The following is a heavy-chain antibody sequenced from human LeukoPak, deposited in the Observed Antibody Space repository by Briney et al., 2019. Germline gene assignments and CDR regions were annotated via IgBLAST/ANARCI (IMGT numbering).Heavy chain of an antibody. J-gene: IGHJ4*02. D-gene: IGHD5-24*01. Sequence: SETLSLTCPVSGGSISNYYYWTWIRQPPGKGLEWIGYVYYTGSTTFHPSLKSRVTMSLDTSRNQFSLKLTSLTAADTAVYYCARGAMATTPFFDYWGQGTLVTVSS. CDR3: ARGAMATTPFFDY. CDR1: GGSISNYY. V-gene: IGHV4-59*01. CDR2: VYYTGST.